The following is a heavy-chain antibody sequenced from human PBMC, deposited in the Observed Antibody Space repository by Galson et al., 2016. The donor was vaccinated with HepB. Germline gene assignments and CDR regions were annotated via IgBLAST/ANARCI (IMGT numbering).Heavy chain of an antibody. CDR3: ARGTTAYFDY. V-gene: IGHV6-1*01. CDR1: GDSVSSDSAT. CDR2: TYYRSKWYN. J-gene: IGHJ4*02. D-gene: IGHD1-1*01. Sequence: CAISGDSVSSDSATWNWIRQSPSRGLEWLGRTYYRSKWYNDYAVSVKSRITINPDTSKNQFSLQLNSVTPEDTAVYFCARGTTAYFDYWGQGTLVTVSS.